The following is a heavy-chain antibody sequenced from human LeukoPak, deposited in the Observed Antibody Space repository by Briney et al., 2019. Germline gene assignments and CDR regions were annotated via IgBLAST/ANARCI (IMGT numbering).Heavy chain of an antibody. V-gene: IGHV3-23*01. CDR3: AKFGGGDCSGGSCYSHYYYGMDV. CDR2: ISGSGGST. Sequence: GGSLRLSCAASGFTFSSYAMSWVRQAPGKGLEWVSAISGSGGSTYYADSVKGRFTISRDNSKNTLYMQMNSLRAEDTAVYYCAKFGGGDCSGGSCYSHYYYGMDVWGQGTTVTVSS. CDR1: GFTFSSYA. J-gene: IGHJ6*02. D-gene: IGHD2-15*01.